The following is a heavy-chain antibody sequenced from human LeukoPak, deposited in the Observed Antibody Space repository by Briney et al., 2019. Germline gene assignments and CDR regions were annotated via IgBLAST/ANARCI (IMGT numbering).Heavy chain of an antibody. CDR3: TTDSNGYYYNGNYFDY. Sequence: GGAVRLSCAASGFTFSNAWMSWVRQAPGKGLEWVGRINCKTGEGTTDNAAPVKGRLTISRVDSKTTPYHQMNSLKTEDTAVYYCTTDSNGYYYNGNYFDYWGQGTLVTVSS. CDR2: INCKTGEGTT. V-gene: IGHV3-15*01. CDR1: GFTFSNAW. J-gene: IGHJ4*02. D-gene: IGHD3-22*01.